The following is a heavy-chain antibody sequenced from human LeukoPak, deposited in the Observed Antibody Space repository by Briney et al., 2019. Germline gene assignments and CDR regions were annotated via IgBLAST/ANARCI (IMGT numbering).Heavy chain of an antibody. J-gene: IGHJ5*02. CDR2: IYHSGST. CDR1: GGSISSSNW. Sequence: SGTLFLTCAVSGGSISSSNWWSWVRQPPGKGLEWIGEIYHSGSTNYNPSLKSRVTISVDKSKNQFSLKLSSVTAADTAVYYCVRYCSSTSCYVGTNTDWFDPWGQGTLVTVSS. D-gene: IGHD2-2*01. CDR3: VRYCSSTSCYVGTNTDWFDP. V-gene: IGHV4-4*02.